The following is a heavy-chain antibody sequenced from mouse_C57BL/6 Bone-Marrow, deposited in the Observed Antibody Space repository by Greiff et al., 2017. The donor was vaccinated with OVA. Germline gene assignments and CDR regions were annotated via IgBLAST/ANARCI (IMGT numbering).Heavy chain of an antibody. CDR3: ARQGYYSSGPWFAY. Sequence: QVQLQQPGAELVKPGASVKMSCKASGYTFTSYWITWVKQRPGQGLEWIGDIYPGSGSTNYNEKFKSKATLTVDTSSSTAYMQLSSLTSEDSAVYDCARQGYYSSGPWFAYWGQGTLVTVSA. J-gene: IGHJ3*01. V-gene: IGHV1-55*01. CDR1: GYTFTSYW. CDR2: IYPGSGST. D-gene: IGHD1-1*01.